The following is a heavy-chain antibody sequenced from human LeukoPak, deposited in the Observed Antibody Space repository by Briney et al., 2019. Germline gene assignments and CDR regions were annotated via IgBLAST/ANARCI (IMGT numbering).Heavy chain of an antibody. CDR2: ISYDGSNK. CDR1: GFTFSSYG. Sequence: PGRSLRLSCAASGFTFSSYGMHWVRQAPGKGLEWVAVISYDGSNKYYADSVKGRFTISRDNSKNTLYLQMNSLRAEDTAVYYCAKDLKRGYSYGGYNWFDPWGQGTLVTVSS. D-gene: IGHD5-18*01. CDR3: AKDLKRGYSYGGYNWFDP. J-gene: IGHJ5*02. V-gene: IGHV3-30*18.